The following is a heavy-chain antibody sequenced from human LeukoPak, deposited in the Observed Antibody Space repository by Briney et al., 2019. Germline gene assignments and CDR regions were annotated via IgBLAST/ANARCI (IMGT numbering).Heavy chain of an antibody. CDR3: ASRNSGSYSQLDY. Sequence: SETLSLTCAVYGGSFSGYYWSWIRQPPGKGLEWIGYIYYSGSTYYNPSLKSRVTISVDTSKNQFSLKLSSVTAADTALYYCASRNSGSYSQLDYWGQGTLVTVSS. D-gene: IGHD3-10*01. J-gene: IGHJ4*02. CDR2: IYYSGST. V-gene: IGHV4-30-4*08. CDR1: GGSFSGYY.